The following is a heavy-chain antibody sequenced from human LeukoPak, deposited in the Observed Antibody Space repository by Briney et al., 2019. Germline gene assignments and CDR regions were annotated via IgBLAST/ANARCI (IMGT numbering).Heavy chain of an antibody. Sequence: ASVKVSCKASGYSFTGYYMYWVRQAPGGGREWVGRINLHIGDTNHAQKLQGRVTMTRDTSPSTAYMELSRLRSDDTAVYYCLFYCSGGSSTDYWGQGTLVTVSS. D-gene: IGHD2-15*01. J-gene: IGHJ4*02. V-gene: IGHV1-2*06. CDR1: GYSFTGYY. CDR2: INLHIGDT. CDR3: LFYCSGGSSTDY.